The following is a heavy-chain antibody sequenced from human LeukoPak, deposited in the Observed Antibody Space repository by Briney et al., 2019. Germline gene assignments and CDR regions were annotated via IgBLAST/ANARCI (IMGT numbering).Heavy chain of an antibody. Sequence: PGGSLRLSCAASGFTFSSYAMSWVRQAPGKGLEWVSAISGSGGSTYYADSVKGRFTIYRDNSKNTLYLQMNSLRAEDTAVYYCAKGYYDILTGYYSIDYWGQGTLVTVSS. J-gene: IGHJ4*02. V-gene: IGHV3-23*01. CDR2: ISGSGGST. D-gene: IGHD3-9*01. CDR3: AKGYYDILTGYYSIDY. CDR1: GFTFSSYA.